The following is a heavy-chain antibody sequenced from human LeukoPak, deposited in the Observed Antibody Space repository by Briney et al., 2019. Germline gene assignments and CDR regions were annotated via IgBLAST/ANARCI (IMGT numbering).Heavy chain of an antibody. CDR2: IRSKANSYAT. J-gene: IGHJ4*02. V-gene: IGHV3-73*01. CDR1: GFTFSGSA. D-gene: IGHD6-6*01. Sequence: GGSLKLSCAASGFTFSGSAMHWVRQASGKGLEWVGRIRSKANSYATAYAASGKGSFTISRDDSKNTAYLQMNSLKTEDTAVYYCTSKYSSSSDYWGQGTLVTVSS. CDR3: TSKYSSSSDY.